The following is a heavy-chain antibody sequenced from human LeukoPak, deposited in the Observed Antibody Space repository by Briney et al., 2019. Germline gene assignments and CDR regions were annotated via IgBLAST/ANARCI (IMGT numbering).Heavy chain of an antibody. D-gene: IGHD3-10*01. Sequence: GASLQISFKGSGSRFTSYWIGWGRRLPGKGLGWMGIIYPGDSDTRYSPSFQGQVTISADKSISTAYLQCSSLKASDTAMYYCARVQGFRETLDYWGQGTLVTVSS. CDR3: ARVQGFRETLDY. CDR2: IYPGDSDT. J-gene: IGHJ4*02. V-gene: IGHV5-51*01. CDR1: GSRFTSYW.